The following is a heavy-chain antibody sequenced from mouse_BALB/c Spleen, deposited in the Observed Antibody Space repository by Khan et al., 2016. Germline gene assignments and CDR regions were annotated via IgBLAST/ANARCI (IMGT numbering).Heavy chain of an antibody. Sequence: QVQLQQPGAELVRPGASVKLSCKASGHPFTTYWMNWFKQRPEQGLEWIGRIDPYDSETHYDQKFKDKAILTVVKSSSTAFMQLSSLTSEDSAVYYCARGSKVFDYWGQGTTLTVSS. V-gene: IGHV1-52*01. CDR3: ARGSKVFDY. J-gene: IGHJ2*01. CDR2: IDPYDSET. CDR1: GHPFTTYW.